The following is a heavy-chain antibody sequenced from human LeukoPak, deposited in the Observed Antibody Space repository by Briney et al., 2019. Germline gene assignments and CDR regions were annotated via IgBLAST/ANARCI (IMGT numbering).Heavy chain of an antibody. Sequence: SETLSLTCTVSGGSISSCYWSWIRQPPGKGLEWIGYVYYSGSTNYNPSLKSRVTISVDTSKNQFSLKLSSVTAADTAVYYCASTVVTPEDAFDIWGQGTMVTVSS. V-gene: IGHV4-59*01. J-gene: IGHJ3*02. CDR1: GGSISSCY. CDR3: ASTVVTPEDAFDI. CDR2: VYYSGST. D-gene: IGHD4-23*01.